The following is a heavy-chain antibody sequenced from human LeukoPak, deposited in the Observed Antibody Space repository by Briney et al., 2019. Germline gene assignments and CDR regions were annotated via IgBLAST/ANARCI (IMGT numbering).Heavy chain of an antibody. CDR1: GFTFGDYA. CDR3: TRDVGVGTTVSYFDY. V-gene: IGHV3-49*04. Sequence: GGSLRLSCTASGFTFGDYAMSWVRQAPGKGLEWVGFIRGKAFGGTTEYAASVEGRFTISRDDSKSIAYLQMNSLKTEDTAVYFCTRDVGVGTTVSYFDYWGQGTLVTVSS. J-gene: IGHJ4*02. D-gene: IGHD4-11*01. CDR2: IRGKAFGGTT.